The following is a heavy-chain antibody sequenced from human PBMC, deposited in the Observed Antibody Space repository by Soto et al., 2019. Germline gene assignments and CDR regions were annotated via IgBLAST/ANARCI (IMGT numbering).Heavy chain of an antibody. Sequence: LSLTCTVSGGSISSSSYYWGWIRQPPGKGLEWIGSIYYSGSTYYIPSLKSRVTISVDTSKNQFSLKLSSVTAADTAVYYCASLLGYCSSTSCYPFDYWGQGTLVTVS. V-gene: IGHV4-39*01. CDR1: GGSISSSSYY. CDR2: IYYSGST. CDR3: ASLLGYCSSTSCYPFDY. D-gene: IGHD2-2*01. J-gene: IGHJ4*02.